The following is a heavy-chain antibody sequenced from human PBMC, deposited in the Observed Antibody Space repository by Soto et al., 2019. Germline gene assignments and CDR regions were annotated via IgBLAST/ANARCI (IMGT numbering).Heavy chain of an antibody. Sequence: ASVKVSCKASGYTFTSYGISWVRQAPGQRLEWMGWINAGNGNTKYSQKFQGRVTITRDTSASTAYMELSSLRSEDTAVYYCETGRDPRSAFDIWGQGTMVTVSS. V-gene: IGHV1-3*01. CDR2: INAGNGNT. CDR3: ETGRDPRSAFDI. J-gene: IGHJ3*02. CDR1: GYTFTSYG. D-gene: IGHD1-26*01.